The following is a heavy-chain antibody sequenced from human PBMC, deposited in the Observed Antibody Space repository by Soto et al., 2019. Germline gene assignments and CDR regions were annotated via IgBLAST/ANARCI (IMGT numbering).Heavy chain of an antibody. D-gene: IGHD3-9*01. CDR3: ARDRRRYYDILTGYSPSYYYYGMGV. Sequence: SQTLSLTCAISGDSVSSNSAAWNWIRQSPSRGLEWLGRTYYRSKWYNDYAVSVKSRITINPDTAKNQFSLQLNSVTPEDTAVYYCARDRRRYYDILTGYSPSYYYYGMGVWGQGTTVTVSS. V-gene: IGHV6-1*01. CDR1: GDSVSSNSAA. J-gene: IGHJ6*02. CDR2: TYYRSKWYN.